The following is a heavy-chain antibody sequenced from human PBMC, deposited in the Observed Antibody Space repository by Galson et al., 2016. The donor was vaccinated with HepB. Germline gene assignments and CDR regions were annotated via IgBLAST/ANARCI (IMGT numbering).Heavy chain of an antibody. D-gene: IGHD5-24*01. Sequence: QSGAEVKRPGESLKISCQGSGYNFDNYWIAWVRQMPGKGLEWMGIIYPGASQTTYSPSFQGQVTFSADKSINTAYLQWSSLKASDTAMYFCARRRDGFYGMDVWGQGTTVIV. CDR3: ARRRDGFYGMDV. V-gene: IGHV5-51*01. CDR1: GYNFDNYW. CDR2: IYPGASQT. J-gene: IGHJ6*02.